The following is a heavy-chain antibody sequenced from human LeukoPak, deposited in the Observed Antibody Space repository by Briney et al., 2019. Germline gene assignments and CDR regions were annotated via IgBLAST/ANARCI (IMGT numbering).Heavy chain of an antibody. CDR1: HYSISSNYY. D-gene: IGHD3-22*01. CDR2: IYHSGST. CDR3: ARSSGYMSY. Sequence: SETLSLTCTVSHYSISSNYYWGWIRQPPGKALEWIGSIYHSGSTYYNPSLKCRVTISVETSKNQVALKWASVTAADTAVYYCARSSGYMSYWGQGTLVTVSS. J-gene: IGHJ4*02. V-gene: IGHV4-38-2*02.